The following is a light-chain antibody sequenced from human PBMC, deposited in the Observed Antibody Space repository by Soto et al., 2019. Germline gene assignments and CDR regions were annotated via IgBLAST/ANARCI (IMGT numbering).Light chain of an antibody. V-gene: IGKV3-20*01. CDR2: GAS. CDR3: QQYDGSPRT. J-gene: IGKJ1*01. CDR1: QSVSNNY. Sequence: EIVLTRSPCSLSLSPGERAPLSCRASQSVSNNYLAWYQQKPGQAPRLLIYGASNRATGIPDRFTGSGSGTDFTLTISRLEPEDFAVYYCQQYDGSPRTFGQGTKV.